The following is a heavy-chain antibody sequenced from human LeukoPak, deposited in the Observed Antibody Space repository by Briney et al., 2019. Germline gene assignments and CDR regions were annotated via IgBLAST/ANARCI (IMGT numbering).Heavy chain of an antibody. CDR2: IHHSGST. CDR3: VKSNSRYQPWTLDI. V-gene: IGHV4-38-2*02. Sequence: PSETLSLTCTVSGYSISSGYYWGWIRQPPGKGLEWIGSIHHSGSTNYNPSLKSRVTISVDTSNNQLSLKVNSVTAADTAMYYCVKSNSRYQPWTLDIWGRGTMVTVSS. CDR1: GYSISSGYY. J-gene: IGHJ3*02. D-gene: IGHD2-2*01.